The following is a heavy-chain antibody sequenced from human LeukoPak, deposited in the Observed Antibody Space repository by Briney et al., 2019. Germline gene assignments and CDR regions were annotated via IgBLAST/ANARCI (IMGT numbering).Heavy chain of an antibody. CDR1: GYSFTSYW. Sequence: GEPLKISGKGSGYSFTSYWIGWVRQMPGKGLEWMGIISPGDSDTRYRPSFQGQVTISADKCISTAYLQWSSLKASDTAMYYCARHSDDYGDYWGQGTLVTVSS. V-gene: IGHV5-51*01. CDR3: ARHSDDYGDY. D-gene: IGHD3-10*01. CDR2: ISPGDSDT. J-gene: IGHJ4*02.